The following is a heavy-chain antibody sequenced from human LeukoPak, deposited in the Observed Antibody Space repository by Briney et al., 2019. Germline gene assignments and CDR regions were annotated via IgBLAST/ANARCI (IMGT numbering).Heavy chain of an antibody. Sequence: PGGSLRLSCTASGFTFRNYGMNWVRQAPGKGLEWVAGIWYDGSNKDYVDSVKGRFTISRDNSKNTLYLEMNSLRAEDTVVYYCARVLWFGELWGFDYWGQGTLVTVSS. CDR1: GFTFRNYG. J-gene: IGHJ4*02. CDR3: ARVLWFGELWGFDY. D-gene: IGHD3-10*01. CDR2: IWYDGSNK. V-gene: IGHV3-33*01.